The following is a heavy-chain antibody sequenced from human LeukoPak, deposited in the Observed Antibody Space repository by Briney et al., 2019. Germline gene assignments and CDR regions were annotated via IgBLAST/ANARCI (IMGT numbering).Heavy chain of an antibody. CDR3: ARYDVWSGFRDWFDP. CDR1: GYSISSGYY. D-gene: IGHD3-3*01. CDR2: IYHTEST. J-gene: IGHJ5*02. V-gene: IGHV4-38-2*01. Sequence: SETLSLTXDVSGYSISSGYYWGWIRQPPGKGLEWIGSIYHTESTYYNPSLKSRVTISVDTSKNQFSLKVTSVTAADTALYYCARYDVWSGFRDWFDPWGQGTQVTVSS.